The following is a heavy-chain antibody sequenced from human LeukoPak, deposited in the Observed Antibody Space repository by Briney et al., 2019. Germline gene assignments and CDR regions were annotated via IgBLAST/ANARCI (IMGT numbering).Heavy chain of an antibody. CDR2: ISWDGGST. V-gene: IGHV3-43D*03. CDR1: GFTFDDYA. J-gene: IGHJ4*02. CDR3: AKDVRGSTSWYGLDY. Sequence: PGGSLRLSCAASGFTFDDYAMHWVRQAPGKGLEWVSLISWDGGSTYYAGSVKGRFTISRDNSKNSLYLQMNSLRPEDTALYYCAKDVRGSTSWYGLDYRGQGTLVTVSS. D-gene: IGHD6-13*01.